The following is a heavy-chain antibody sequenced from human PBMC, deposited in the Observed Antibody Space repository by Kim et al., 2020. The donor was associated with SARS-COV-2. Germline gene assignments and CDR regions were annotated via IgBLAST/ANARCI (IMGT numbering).Heavy chain of an antibody. J-gene: IGHJ4*02. Sequence: ASVKVSCKASGYTFTSYAMHWVRQAPGQRLEWMGWINAGNGNTKYSQKFQGRVTITRDKSASTAYMELSSLRSEDTAVYYCARVLGRIAAAVYWGQGTLVTVSS. CDR3: ARVLGRIAAAVY. CDR2: INAGNGNT. D-gene: IGHD6-13*01. CDR1: GYTFTSYA. V-gene: IGHV1-3*01.